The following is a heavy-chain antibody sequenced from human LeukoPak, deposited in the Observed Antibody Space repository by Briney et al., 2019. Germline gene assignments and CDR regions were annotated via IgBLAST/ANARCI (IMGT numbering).Heavy chain of an antibody. CDR3: ARHAITIFGVANGGDFDY. CDR1: GGSISSSSYY. D-gene: IGHD3-3*01. V-gene: IGHV4-39*01. CDR2: IYYSGST. Sequence: SETLSLTCTVSGGSISSSSYYWGWIRQPPGTGLEWLGSIYYSGSTYYNPSLKSRVTISVDTSTNQFSLKLSSVTAADTAVYYCARHAITIFGVANGGDFDYWGQGTLVTVSS. J-gene: IGHJ4*02.